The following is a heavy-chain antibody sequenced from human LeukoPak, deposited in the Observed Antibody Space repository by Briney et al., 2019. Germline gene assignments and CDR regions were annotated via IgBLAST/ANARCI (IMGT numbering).Heavy chain of an antibody. CDR1: GYTFTSYY. J-gene: IGHJ6*03. D-gene: IGHD3-10*01. CDR3: ARVERLGWFGELYDHCYYMDV. V-gene: IGHV1-46*01. CDR2: INPSGGST. Sequence: GASVKVSCKASGYTFTSYYMHWVRQAPGQGLEWMGIINPSGGSTSYAQKFQGRVTMTRDTSTSTVYMELSSLRSEDTAVYYCARVERLGWFGELYDHCYYMDVWGKGTTVTVSS.